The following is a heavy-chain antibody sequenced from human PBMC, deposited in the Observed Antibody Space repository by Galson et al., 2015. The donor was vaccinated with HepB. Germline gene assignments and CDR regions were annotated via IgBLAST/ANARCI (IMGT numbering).Heavy chain of an antibody. J-gene: IGHJ3*02. V-gene: IGHV3-21*01. D-gene: IGHD3-16*01. CDR2: ISSSSSYI. Sequence: LRLSCAASGFTFSSYSMNWVRQAPGKGLEWVSSISSSSSYIYYADSVKGRFTISRDNAKNSLYLQMNSLRAEDTAVYYCARSLFTYDYAGGGAFDIWGQGTMVTVSS. CDR3: ARSLFTYDYAGGGAFDI. CDR1: GFTFSSYS.